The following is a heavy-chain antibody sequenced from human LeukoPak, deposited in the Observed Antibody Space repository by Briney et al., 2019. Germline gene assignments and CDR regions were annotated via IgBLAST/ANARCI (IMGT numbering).Heavy chain of an antibody. Sequence: GGSLRLSCAASGFTFSNYAMHWVRQAPGKGLEYVSAISSSGGSTSYANSVKGRFIISRDNSKNTLYLQMGSLRAEDMAVYYCARDQGRSGWRGFGYSYYYMDVWGKGTTVTVSS. D-gene: IGHD6-19*01. CDR2: ISSSGGST. V-gene: IGHV3-64*01. CDR1: GFTFSNYA. CDR3: ARDQGRSGWRGFGYSYYYMDV. J-gene: IGHJ6*03.